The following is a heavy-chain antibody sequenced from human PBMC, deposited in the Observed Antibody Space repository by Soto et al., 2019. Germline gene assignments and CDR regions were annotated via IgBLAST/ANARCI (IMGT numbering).Heavy chain of an antibody. CDR2: ISGGGGST. J-gene: IGHJ4*02. CDR3: AKDLWAHSYGRYFDY. CDR1: GFSFAGYA. Sequence: GGSLRLSCAASGFSFAGYALTWVRLAPGKGLEWVASISGGGGSTYYADSVKGRFTISRDNSKNTLYLQMNSLRAEDTAVYYCAKDLWAHSYGRYFDYWGQGTLVTVSS. D-gene: IGHD5-18*01. V-gene: IGHV3-23*01.